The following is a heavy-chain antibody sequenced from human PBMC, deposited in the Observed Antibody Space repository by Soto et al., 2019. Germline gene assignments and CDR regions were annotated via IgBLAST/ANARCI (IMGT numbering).Heavy chain of an antibody. D-gene: IGHD2-15*01. CDR1: GFTFITAW. CDR2: IKSKNDGGTT. J-gene: IGHJ4*01. Sequence: EVQLVESGGDLVKPGGPLRLSCAASGFTFITAWMNWVRQAPGKGLEWVGRIKSKNDGGTTDYAAPVKGRFTISRDDSKNTVDLQMNSLRTEDTALYYCAADLPGHGGGYEFDYWGQGTPVTVSS. V-gene: IGHV3-15*07. CDR3: AADLPGHGGGYEFDY.